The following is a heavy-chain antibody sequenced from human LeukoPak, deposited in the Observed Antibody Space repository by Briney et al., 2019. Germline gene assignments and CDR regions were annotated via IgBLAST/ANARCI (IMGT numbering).Heavy chain of an antibody. D-gene: IGHD3-9*01. J-gene: IGHJ4*02. CDR2: ISSNGRST. CDR3: SKDTRDILTGYYNTAFDY. Sequence: GGSLRLSCAASGFTFSSYGMSWVRQAPGKGLEWVSAISSNGRSTYYADSVKGRFTISRDISKNTLYLQMNSLRAEDTALYYCSKDTRDILTGYYNTAFDYWGQGTLVTVSS. CDR1: GFTFSSYG. V-gene: IGHV3-23*01.